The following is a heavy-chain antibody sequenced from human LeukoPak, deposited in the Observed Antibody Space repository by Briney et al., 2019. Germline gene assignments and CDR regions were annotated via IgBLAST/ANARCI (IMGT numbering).Heavy chain of an antibody. D-gene: IGHD3-22*01. CDR1: GYTLTGYY. Sequence: SVKDSCKASGYTLTGYYMHWVRPAPGQGVQWMGWINPNSGGTNYAQKFQGGVTMTRDTTISTANMELSRLRSDDTAVYYSARGPDYYDSSGPAYWCQGTLVTVSS. J-gene: IGHJ4*02. CDR2: INPNSGGT. CDR3: ARGPDYYDSSGPAY. V-gene: IGHV1-2*02.